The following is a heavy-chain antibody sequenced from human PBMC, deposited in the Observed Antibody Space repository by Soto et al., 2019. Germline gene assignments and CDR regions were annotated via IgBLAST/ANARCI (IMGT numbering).Heavy chain of an antibody. V-gene: IGHV3-33*01. D-gene: IGHD4-4*01. CDR1: GFTCSDDV. CDR3: GRHFEDFANYKFYYGMSV. Sequence: VGSLRLSCGTSGFTCSDDVFHCFRHAPGKGLDWVAMISFDGRNIQSAESVKRRFTISRDPSTNTLYMHMTSLRGEDAAVSYCGRHFEDFANYKFYYGMSVWGKGTQVTVS. CDR2: ISFDGRNI. J-gene: IGHJ6*04.